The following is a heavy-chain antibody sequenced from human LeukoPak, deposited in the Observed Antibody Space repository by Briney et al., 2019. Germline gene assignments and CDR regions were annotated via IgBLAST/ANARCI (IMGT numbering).Heavy chain of an antibody. J-gene: IGHJ4*02. Sequence: GGAVKDSCKASGGTFSSYAISWVRQAPGQGLEWMGWINPNSGGTNYAQKFQGRVTMTRDTSISTAYMELSRLRSDDTAVYYCARFPIIAARPVGYLDYWGQGTVGTVSS. D-gene: IGHD6-6*01. CDR2: INPNSGGT. CDR3: ARFPIIAARPVGYLDY. V-gene: IGHV1-2*02. CDR1: GGTFSSYA.